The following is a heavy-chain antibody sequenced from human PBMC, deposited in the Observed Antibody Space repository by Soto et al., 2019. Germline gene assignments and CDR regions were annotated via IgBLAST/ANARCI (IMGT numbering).Heavy chain of an antibody. V-gene: IGHV3-21*01. Sequence: EVQLVESGGGLVKPGGSLRLSCAASGFTFSSYSMNWVRQAPGKGLEWVSSISSSSSYIYYADSVKGRFTISRDNAKNSLYLQMNSLRAEDTAVYYCARVAVHCSSTSCYTYYYYYGMDVWGQGTTVTVSS. CDR2: ISSSSSYI. CDR1: GFTFSSYS. D-gene: IGHD2-2*02. J-gene: IGHJ6*02. CDR3: ARVAVHCSSTSCYTYYYYYGMDV.